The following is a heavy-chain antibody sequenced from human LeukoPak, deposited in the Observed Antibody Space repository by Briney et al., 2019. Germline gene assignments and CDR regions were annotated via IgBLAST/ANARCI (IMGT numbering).Heavy chain of an antibody. Sequence: GGSLRLSCAASGFTLSSNQISWVRQPAGKGLDGVSVIYICGSKYYSDTVQGRFTISRDNSTNTLYLQMNSLRPEDTAVYYCARGAHDYSNYKYYYFDYWGQGTLVTVSS. J-gene: IGHJ4*02. CDR3: ARGAHDYSNYKYYYFDY. V-gene: IGHV3-53*01. CDR2: IYICGSK. D-gene: IGHD4-11*01. CDR1: GFTLSSNQ.